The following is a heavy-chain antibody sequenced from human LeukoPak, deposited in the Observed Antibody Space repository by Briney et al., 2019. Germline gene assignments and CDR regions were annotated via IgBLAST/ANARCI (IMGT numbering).Heavy chain of an antibody. Sequence: SETLSLTCTVSGGSMSGNFYWSWVQQPAGKGLEWIGRIYTSGSTNYNPSLKTRVTMSIDTSKNQFSLDLSSVTAADTAVYYCARAIFGVTYYYMDVWGKGTTVTVSS. V-gene: IGHV4-4*07. CDR1: GGSMSGNFY. CDR3: ARAIFGVTYYYMDV. J-gene: IGHJ6*03. CDR2: IYTSGST. D-gene: IGHD3-3*01.